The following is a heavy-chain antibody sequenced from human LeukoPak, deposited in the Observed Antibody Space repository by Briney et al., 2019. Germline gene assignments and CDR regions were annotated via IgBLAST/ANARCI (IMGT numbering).Heavy chain of an antibody. V-gene: IGHV3-23*01. CDR1: GFTFSSYA. J-gene: IGHJ4*02. D-gene: IGHD3-16*01. CDR3: AKDLMK. Sequence: QSGGSLRLSCAASGFTFSSYAMNWVRQAPGKRLEWVSGIIYSGTTTYYADSVKGRFTISRDNSKNTLYLQMNSLRAEDTAVYYCAKDLMKGGQGTLVTVSS. CDR2: IIYSGTTT.